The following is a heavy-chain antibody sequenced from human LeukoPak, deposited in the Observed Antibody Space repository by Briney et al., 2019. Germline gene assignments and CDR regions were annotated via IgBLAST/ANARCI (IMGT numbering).Heavy chain of an antibody. D-gene: IGHD2-15*01. CDR1: GFTFSSYA. V-gene: IGHV3-64*01. Sequence: GGSLRLSCAASGFTFSSYAMHWVRQAPGKGLEYVSAISSNGGSTYYANSVKGRFTISRDNSKNTLYLQMGSLRAVDMAVYYCARGYCSGGSCFSFDYWGQGTLVTVSS. J-gene: IGHJ4*02. CDR3: ARGYCSGGSCFSFDY. CDR2: ISSNGGST.